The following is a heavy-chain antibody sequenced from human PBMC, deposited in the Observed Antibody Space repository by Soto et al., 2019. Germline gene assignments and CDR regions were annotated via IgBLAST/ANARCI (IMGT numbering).Heavy chain of an antibody. J-gene: IGHJ6*03. D-gene: IGHD3-3*01. Sequence: SETLSLTCAVYGGSFSGYYWSWIRQPPGKGLEWIGEINHSGSTNYNPSLKSRVTLSVDPSNNQYSLKLSSVTAADTAVYYCARGVLEWLLRDSYYYYMAVWGKGTTVTVSS. CDR3: ARGVLEWLLRDSYYYYMAV. V-gene: IGHV4-34*01. CDR2: INHSGST. CDR1: GGSFSGYY.